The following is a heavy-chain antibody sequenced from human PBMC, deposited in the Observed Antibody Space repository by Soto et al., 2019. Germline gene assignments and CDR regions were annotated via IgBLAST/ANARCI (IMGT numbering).Heavy chain of an antibody. CDR1: GGTFSSYA. D-gene: IGHD3-22*01. CDR3: ASYTYPVVNRIAWFDP. CDR2: IIPIFGTA. Sequence: SVKVSCKASGGTFSSYAISWVRQAPGQGLEWMGGIIPIFGTANYAQKFQGRVTITADESTSTAYMELSSLRSEDTAVYYCASYTYPVVNRIAWFDPWGPGTLVTVSS. J-gene: IGHJ5*02. V-gene: IGHV1-69*13.